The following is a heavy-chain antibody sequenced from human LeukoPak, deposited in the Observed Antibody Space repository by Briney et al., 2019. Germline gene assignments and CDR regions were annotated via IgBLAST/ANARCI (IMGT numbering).Heavy chain of an antibody. Sequence: ASVKVPCKASGYTFTSYDINWVRQATGQGLEWMGWMNPNSGNTGYAQKFQGRVTMTRNTSISTAYMELSSLRSEDTAVYYCAGVPSYSRDGPDYWGQGTQVTVSS. CDR3: AGVPSYSRDGPDY. V-gene: IGHV1-8*01. J-gene: IGHJ4*02. D-gene: IGHD6-13*01. CDR1: GYTFTSYD. CDR2: MNPNSGNT.